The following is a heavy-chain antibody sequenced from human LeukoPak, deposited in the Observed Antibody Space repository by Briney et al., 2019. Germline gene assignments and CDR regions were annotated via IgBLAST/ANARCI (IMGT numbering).Heavy chain of an antibody. J-gene: IGHJ4*02. V-gene: IGHV3-23*01. Sequence: GGPLTLSCVGCGFTFRSHAMSWVRQAPEKGLEFVSGIYENGGTTYYADSVKGRFSISRDNSKNTLYLQMDSLRGEDTAVYYCAKDFRIGYSAHFDYWGQGALVTVSS. D-gene: IGHD2-21*01. CDR2: IYENGGTT. CDR1: GFTFRSHA. CDR3: AKDFRIGYSAHFDY.